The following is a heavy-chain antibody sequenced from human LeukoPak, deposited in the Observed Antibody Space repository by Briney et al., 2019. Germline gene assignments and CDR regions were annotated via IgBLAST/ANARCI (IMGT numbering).Heavy chain of an antibody. Sequence: SETLSLTCAVYGGSFNGYYWSWIRQPPGKGLEWIGEINHSGSTNYNPSLKSRVTISVDTSKNQFSLKLSSVTAADTAVYYCASKTTVVIPQNAFDIWGQGTMVTVSS. CDR3: ASKTTVVIPQNAFDI. D-gene: IGHD4-23*01. V-gene: IGHV4-34*01. J-gene: IGHJ3*02. CDR1: GGSFNGYY. CDR2: INHSGST.